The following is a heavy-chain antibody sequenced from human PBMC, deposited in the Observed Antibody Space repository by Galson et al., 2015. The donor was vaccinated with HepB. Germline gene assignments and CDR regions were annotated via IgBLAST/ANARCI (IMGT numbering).Heavy chain of an antibody. CDR3: ARETVVGPAAMREYSHYGIDV. J-gene: IGHJ6*02. CDR1: GYTFTSYG. V-gene: IGHV1-18*04. D-gene: IGHD2-2*01. CDR2: ISDCNGNT. Sequence: AVKVSCKASGYTFTSYGISWVRQDPGQGLEWMGWISDCNGNTNYAQNLQGRVTMTTDTSTSTAYMELRSLRSDDTAVYYCARETVVGPAAMREYSHYGIDVWGQGTTVTVSS.